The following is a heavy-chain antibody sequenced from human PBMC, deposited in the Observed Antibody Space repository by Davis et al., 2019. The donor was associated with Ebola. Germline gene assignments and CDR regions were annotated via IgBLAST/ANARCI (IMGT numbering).Heavy chain of an antibody. V-gene: IGHV1-69*13. Sequence: SVKVSCKASGYTFINYGITWLRQAPGQGLEWMGGIIPTYGPVNYAQNFQDRLTITADESSRTASMELKSLKSDDTAIYFCATYYYGRGSYWYYFDSWGQGTLVTVSS. CDR1: GYTFINYG. D-gene: IGHD3-10*01. CDR3: ATYYYGRGSYWYYFDS. CDR2: IIPTYGPV. J-gene: IGHJ4*02.